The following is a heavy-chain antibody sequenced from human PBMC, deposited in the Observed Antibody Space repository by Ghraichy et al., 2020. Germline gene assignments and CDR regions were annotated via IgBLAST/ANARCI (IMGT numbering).Heavy chain of an antibody. J-gene: IGHJ4*02. CDR2: INHSGST. CDR3: ARRGGYYYRGDNY. D-gene: IGHD3-22*01. V-gene: IGHV4-34*01. Sequence: SETLSLTCAVYGGSFSGYYWSWIRQPPGKGLEWIGEINHSGSTNYNPSLKSRVTISVDTSKNQFSLKLSSVTAADTAVYYCARRGGYYYRGDNYWGQGTLVTVSS. CDR1: GGSFSGYY.